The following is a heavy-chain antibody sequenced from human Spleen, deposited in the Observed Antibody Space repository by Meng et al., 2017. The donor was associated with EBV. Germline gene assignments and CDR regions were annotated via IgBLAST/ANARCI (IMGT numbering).Heavy chain of an antibody. Sequence: QVRRQGSVPRLENLSDTRSLSGAASGGSFSSGSYYWPSTRQPPGKGLEWIGYIYSGSINYNPSLKSRVTISVDTSKNQFSLKVSSVTAADTAVYYCATDVNSGYDIYWGQGTLVTVSS. CDR2: IYSGSI. V-gene: IGHV4-61*01. CDR3: ATDVNSGYDIY. J-gene: IGHJ4*02. D-gene: IGHD5-12*01. CDR1: GGSFSSGSYY.